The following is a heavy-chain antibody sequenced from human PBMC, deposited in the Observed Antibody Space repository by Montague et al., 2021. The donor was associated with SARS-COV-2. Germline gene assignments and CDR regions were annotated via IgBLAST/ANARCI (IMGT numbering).Heavy chain of an antibody. CDR3: ARSLLEYYGMDV. D-gene: IGHD3-3*01. V-gene: IGHV3-30*03. Sequence: SLRLSCAASGFTFSSYGMHWVRQAPGKGLEWVAVISYDGSNKYYADSVKGRFTISRDNSKNTLYLQMNSLRAEDTAVYYCARSLLEYYGMDVWGQGTTVTVSS. CDR1: GFTFSSYG. J-gene: IGHJ6*02. CDR2: ISYDGSNK.